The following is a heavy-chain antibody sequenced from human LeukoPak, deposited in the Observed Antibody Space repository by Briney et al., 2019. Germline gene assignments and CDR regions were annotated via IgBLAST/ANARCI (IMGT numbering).Heavy chain of an antibody. CDR2: ITGSGDGT. CDR3: VKGFVHPTYYFDY. Sequence: TGGSLRLSCAASGFTFSNYAMMWVRQARGKTLEWVSSITGSGDGTYYADSVRGRFTISRDNSENTLYLQLNSLRAEDTAVYFCVKGFVHPTYYFDYWGQGTLVTVSS. CDR1: GFTFSNYA. D-gene: IGHD3-10*01. V-gene: IGHV3-23*01. J-gene: IGHJ4*02.